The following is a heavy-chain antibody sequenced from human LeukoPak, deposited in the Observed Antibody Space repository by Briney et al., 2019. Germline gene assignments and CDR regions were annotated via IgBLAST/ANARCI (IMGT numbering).Heavy chain of an antibody. CDR2: INAGNGNT. V-gene: IGHV1-3*01. J-gene: IGHJ6*02. CDR1: GYTFTSYA. CDR3: ARDDPFYYYYGMDV. Sequence: EASVKVSCKASGYTFTSYAMHWVRQAPGQRLEWMGWINAGNGNTKYSQKFQGRVTITRDTSASTAYMELSSLRSEDTAVYYCARDDPFYYYYGMDVWGQGTTVTVSS.